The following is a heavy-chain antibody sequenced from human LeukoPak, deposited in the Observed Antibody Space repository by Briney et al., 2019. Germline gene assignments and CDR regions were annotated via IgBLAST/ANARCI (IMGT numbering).Heavy chain of an antibody. Sequence: ASVKVSCKASGYTFTSYDINWVRQATGQGLEWMGWMNPNSGNTGYAQKFQGRVTMTRNTSISTAYMELSSLRSEDTAVYYCARAIRGVYGDYAPDYYYYMDVWGKGTTVTVSS. CDR3: ARAIRGVYGDYAPDYYYYMDV. V-gene: IGHV1-8*01. J-gene: IGHJ6*03. D-gene: IGHD4-17*01. CDR1: GYTFTSYD. CDR2: MNPNSGNT.